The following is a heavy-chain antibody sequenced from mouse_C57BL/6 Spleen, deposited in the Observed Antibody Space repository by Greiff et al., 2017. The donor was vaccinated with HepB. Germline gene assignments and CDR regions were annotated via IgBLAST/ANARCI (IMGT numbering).Heavy chain of an antibody. J-gene: IGHJ2*01. CDR1: GYTFTSYW. CDR3: SALITTVVAYYFDY. V-gene: IGHV1-64*01. Sequence: QVQLQQPGAELVKPGASVKVSCKASGYTFTSYWMHWVKQRPGQGLEWIGMIHPNSGSTNYNEKFKSKATLTVDKSSSTAYMQLSSLTSEDSAVYYCSALITTVVAYYFDYWCQGTTLTVSS. CDR2: IHPNSGST. D-gene: IGHD1-1*01.